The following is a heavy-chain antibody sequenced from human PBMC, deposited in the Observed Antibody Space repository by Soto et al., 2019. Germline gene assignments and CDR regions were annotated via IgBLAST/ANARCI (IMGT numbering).Heavy chain of an antibody. CDR1: GYGFTGFW. V-gene: IGHV5-51*01. Sequence: EVQLVQSGAEVRKPGDSLKISCKTSGYGFTGFWIGWVRQMPGKGLEWMGIIYPRDSEVKYGPSFQGHVTISVDTSIDTAYLQWTRLNISDTAMYYCARHPEVPFHGRVTFYYGLDVWGQGTTVTVSS. J-gene: IGHJ6*02. CDR2: IYPRDSEV. CDR3: ARHPEVPFHGRVTFYYGLDV.